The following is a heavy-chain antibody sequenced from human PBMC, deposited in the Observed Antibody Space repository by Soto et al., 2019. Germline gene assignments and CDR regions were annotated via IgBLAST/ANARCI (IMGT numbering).Heavy chain of an antibody. CDR1: GGSISSSSYY. D-gene: IGHD5-18*01. Sequence: SETLSLTCTVSGGSISSSSYYWGWIRQPPGKGLEWIGSIYYSGSTYYNPSLKSRVTISVDTSKNQFSLKLSSVTAADTAVYYCARYVDTAMVKGYYFDYWGQGTQVTVSS. V-gene: IGHV4-39*01. J-gene: IGHJ4*02. CDR3: ARYVDTAMVKGYYFDY. CDR2: IYYSGST.